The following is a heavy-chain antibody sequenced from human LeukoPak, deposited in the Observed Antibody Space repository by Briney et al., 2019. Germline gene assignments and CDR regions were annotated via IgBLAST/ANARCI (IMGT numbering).Heavy chain of an antibody. CDR2: ISSSGGTI. Sequence: GGSLRLSCTASGFTFSDYYMTWIRQASGQGPEWISYISSSGGTIFYAESVKGRFTISRDNAKNSVYLQMNSLRAEDTALYYCASGAPGYYFSFWGQGTLVTVSS. V-gene: IGHV3-11*04. D-gene: IGHD1-26*01. CDR3: ASGAPGYYFSF. J-gene: IGHJ4*02. CDR1: GFTFSDYY.